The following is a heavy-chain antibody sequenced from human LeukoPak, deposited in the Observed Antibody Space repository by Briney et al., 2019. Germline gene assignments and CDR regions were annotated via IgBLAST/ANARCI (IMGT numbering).Heavy chain of an antibody. D-gene: IGHD5-18*01. CDR3: ARVPIQLWTRGGGYFDY. CDR2: IFYSGST. Sequence: PSQTLSLTFTVAGGSISSYYWSWIRQPPGKGRGWSGYIFYSGSTNYNPSLMSRVTISVDASKNQYSLQLSSVTAADAAVYYCARVPIQLWTRGGGYFDYRGQGTLVTVSS. CDR1: GGSISSYY. J-gene: IGHJ4*02. V-gene: IGHV4-59*01.